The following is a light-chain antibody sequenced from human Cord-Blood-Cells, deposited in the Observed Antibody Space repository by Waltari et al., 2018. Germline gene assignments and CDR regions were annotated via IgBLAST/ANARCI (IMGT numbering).Light chain of an antibody. CDR3: GTWDSSLSAGV. CDR2: DNN. J-gene: IGLJ3*02. CDR1: SSNIGNNY. V-gene: IGLV1-51*01. Sequence: QSVLTQPPSVSAAPGQKVTISCSGSSSNIGNNYVSWYQQLPGTAPNPLIYDNNKRPSGIPDRFPGSKSGTSATLGITGLQTGDEADYYCGTWDSSLSAGVFGGGTKLTVL.